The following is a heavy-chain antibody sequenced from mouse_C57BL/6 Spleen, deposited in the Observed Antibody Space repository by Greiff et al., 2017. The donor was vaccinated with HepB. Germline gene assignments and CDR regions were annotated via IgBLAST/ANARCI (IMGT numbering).Heavy chain of an antibody. CDR3: ARTYYAMDY. CDR2: INPGSGGT. Sequence: VKLMESGAELVRPGTSVKVSCKASGYAFTNYLIEWVKQRPGQGLEWIGVINPGSGGTNYNEKFKGKATLTADKSSSTAYMQLSSLTSEDSAVYCCARTYYAMDYWGQRTSVTVSS. V-gene: IGHV1-54*01. J-gene: IGHJ4*01. CDR1: GYAFTNYL.